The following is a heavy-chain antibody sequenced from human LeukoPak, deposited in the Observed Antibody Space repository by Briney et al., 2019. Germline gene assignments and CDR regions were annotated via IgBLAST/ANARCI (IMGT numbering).Heavy chain of an antibody. J-gene: IGHJ5*02. D-gene: IGHD3-10*01. Sequence: SETLSLTCTVSGGSISSSSYYWGWIRQPPGKGLEWIGSIYYSGSTYYNPSLKSRVTISVDTSKNQFSLKLSSVTAADTAVYYCARRAMVRGPLKGWFDPWGQGTLVTVSS. CDR2: IYYSGST. V-gene: IGHV4-39*07. CDR1: GGSISSSSYY. CDR3: ARRAMVRGPLKGWFDP.